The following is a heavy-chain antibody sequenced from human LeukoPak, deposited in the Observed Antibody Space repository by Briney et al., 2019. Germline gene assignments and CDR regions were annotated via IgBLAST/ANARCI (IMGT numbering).Heavy chain of an antibody. D-gene: IGHD2-15*01. J-gene: IGHJ3*02. Sequence: GGSLRLSCAASGFTFSDYHMSWFRQAPGKGLEWVSYISSSGSTIYYADSVKGRFTISRDNAKNSLYLQMNSLRAEDTAVYYCARGYCSGGSCWKAFDIWGQGTMVTVSS. V-gene: IGHV3-11*01. CDR2: ISSSGSTI. CDR1: GFTFSDYH. CDR3: ARGYCSGGSCWKAFDI.